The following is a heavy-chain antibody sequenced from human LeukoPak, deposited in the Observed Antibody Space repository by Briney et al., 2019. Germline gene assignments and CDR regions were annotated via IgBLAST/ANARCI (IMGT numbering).Heavy chain of an antibody. D-gene: IGHD6-19*01. CDR2: ISGSGGST. Sequence: GGSLRLSCAASGFSFTNAWMSWVRQAPGKGLEWVSAISGSGGSTYYADTVKGRFTISRDNSKNTLSLQMNSLRAEDTAVYYCAKGSAVAAPRNWFDPWGRGTLVTVSS. V-gene: IGHV3-23*01. CDR1: GFSFTNAW. CDR3: AKGSAVAAPRNWFDP. J-gene: IGHJ5*02.